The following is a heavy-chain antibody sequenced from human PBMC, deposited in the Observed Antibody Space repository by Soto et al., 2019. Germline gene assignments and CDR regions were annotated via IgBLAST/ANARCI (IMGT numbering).Heavy chain of an antibody. CDR1: GFTFSSYA. Sequence: EVQLLESGGGLVQPGGSLRLSCAASGFTFSSYAMNWVRQAPGKGLEWVSSISGGGGTTYYADSVKGRFTISRDNSNNTLYLQINSLRVEDTAVYYCAKASPYHSGAFDIWGQGTMVTVSS. CDR2: ISGGGGTT. J-gene: IGHJ3*02. V-gene: IGHV3-23*01. D-gene: IGHD2-15*01. CDR3: AKASPYHSGAFDI.